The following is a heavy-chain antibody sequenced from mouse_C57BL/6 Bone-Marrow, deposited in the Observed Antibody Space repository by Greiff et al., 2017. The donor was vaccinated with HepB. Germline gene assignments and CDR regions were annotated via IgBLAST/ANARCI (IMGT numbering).Heavy chain of an antibody. V-gene: IGHV6-3*01. CDR1: GFTFSNYW. CDR2: IRLKSDNYAT. Sequence: EVKLVESGGGLVQPGGSMKLSCVASGFTFSNYWMNWVRQSPEKGLEWVAQIRLKSDNYATHYAESVKGRFTISRDDSKSSVYLQMNNLRAEDTGIYYCTKTYDSSFDYWGQGTTLTVPS. D-gene: IGHD2-4*01. CDR3: TKTYDSSFDY. J-gene: IGHJ2*01.